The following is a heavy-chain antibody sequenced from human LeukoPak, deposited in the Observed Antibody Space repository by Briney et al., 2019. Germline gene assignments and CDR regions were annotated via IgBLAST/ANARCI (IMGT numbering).Heavy chain of an antibody. CDR1: GFTFSSYW. J-gene: IGHJ4*02. Sequence: GGSLRLSCAASGFTFSSYWMSWVRQAPGKGLEWVANIKQDGSEKYYVDSVKGRFTISRDNAKNSLYLQMNSPRAEDTAVYYCARRNAIAVADVYYFDYWGQGTLVTVSS. CDR3: ARRNAIAVADVYYFDY. CDR2: IKQDGSEK. V-gene: IGHV3-7*01. D-gene: IGHD6-19*01.